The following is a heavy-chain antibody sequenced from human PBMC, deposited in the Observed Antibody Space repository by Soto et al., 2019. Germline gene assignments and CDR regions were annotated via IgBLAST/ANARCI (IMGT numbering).Heavy chain of an antibody. Sequence: QLHLQESGPGLVRPSETLSLTCTVSGGSINDFAYYWGWIRQPPGQGLEWIGTVYHNENTYYNPSIKSGVTISVDTAQIQFSLHLMSVTAADAAIYFCARRERYYGSPGWFDPWGQGALVTVSS. CDR2: VYHNENT. CDR1: GGSINDFAYY. D-gene: IGHD3-16*01. CDR3: ARRERYYGSPGWFDP. V-gene: IGHV4-39*01. J-gene: IGHJ5*02.